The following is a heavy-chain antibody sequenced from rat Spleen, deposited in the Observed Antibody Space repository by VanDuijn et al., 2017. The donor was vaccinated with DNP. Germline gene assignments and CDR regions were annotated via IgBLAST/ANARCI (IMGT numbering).Heavy chain of an antibody. CDR3: ARGPIISYMDA. CDR1: GFSLTNYG. CDR2: IWGGGNK. Sequence: QVQLKESGPGLVQPSRTLSLTCSVSGFSLTNYGVSWVRQPPGKGLEWIAAIWGGGNKDYHSSLKSRLSISRDTSKSQVFLKMNSLQTEDTATYYCARGPIISYMDAWGQGTSVTVSS. V-gene: IGHV2-4*01. J-gene: IGHJ4*01. D-gene: IGHD1-2*01.